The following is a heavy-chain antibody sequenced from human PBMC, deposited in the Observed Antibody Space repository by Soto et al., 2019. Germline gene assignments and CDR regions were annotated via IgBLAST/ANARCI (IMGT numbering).Heavy chain of an antibody. CDR3: TRGLDYSTNYYYGMDV. V-gene: IGHV3-49*04. Sequence: GGSLRLSCTASGFTFGDYAMSWVRQAPGKGLEWVGFIRSKAYGGTTEYAASVKGRFTISRDDSKSIAYLQMNSLKTEDTAVYYCTRGLDYSTNYYYGMDVWGQGTTVTVSS. CDR1: GFTFGDYA. D-gene: IGHD4-4*01. J-gene: IGHJ6*02. CDR2: IRSKAYGGTT.